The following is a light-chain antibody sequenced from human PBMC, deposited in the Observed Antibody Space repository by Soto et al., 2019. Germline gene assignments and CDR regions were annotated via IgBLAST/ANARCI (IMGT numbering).Light chain of an antibody. Sequence: DIQMTQSPSSLSASVGDRVTITCRASQNIGTSLAWYQQTPGKAPKLLISDASTLESGVQSRFGGSGSGTEFTLSITSLQLDDFANYCGLHCFSPRPFAQVSKVE. V-gene: IGKV1-5*01. CDR3: LHCFSPRP. J-gene: IGKJ1*01. CDR1: QNIGTS. CDR2: DAS.